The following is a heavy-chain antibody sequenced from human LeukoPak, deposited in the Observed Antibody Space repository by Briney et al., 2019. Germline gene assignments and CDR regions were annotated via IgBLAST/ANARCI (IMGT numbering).Heavy chain of an antibody. CDR3: ARVSYDILTGGFDY. Sequence: PGGSLRLSCAASGFTFSSYWMHWVRQAPGKGLVWVSRINSDGSSTSYADSVKGRFTISRDNAKNTLYLQMNSLRAEDTAVYYCARVSYDILTGGFDYWGQGALVTVSS. J-gene: IGHJ4*02. CDR2: INSDGSST. CDR1: GFTFSSYW. V-gene: IGHV3-74*01. D-gene: IGHD3-9*01.